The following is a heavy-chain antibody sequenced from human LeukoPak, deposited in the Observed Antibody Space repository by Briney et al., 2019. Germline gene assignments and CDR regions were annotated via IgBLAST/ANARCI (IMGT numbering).Heavy chain of an antibody. Sequence: AGGSLRLSCVASGFTFSSYAMTWVRHGPGKGPEWVSGIGGSGDSIQYADSVKGRFTISRDNSKNTLLLQMSSLRAEDTAVYYCVTLRGVIPPTTPGGYWGQGTLVTVSS. V-gene: IGHV3-23*01. D-gene: IGHD2-2*01. CDR1: GFTFSSYA. J-gene: IGHJ4*02. CDR3: VTLRGVIPPTTPGGY. CDR2: IGGSGDSI.